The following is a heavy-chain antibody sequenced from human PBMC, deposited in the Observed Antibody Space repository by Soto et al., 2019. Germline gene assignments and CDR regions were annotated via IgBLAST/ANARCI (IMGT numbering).Heavy chain of an antibody. CDR1: EFTFSNYA. CDR3: AKNPGYYYDSTGYHFDY. CDR2: HSYGGGRT. D-gene: IGHD3-22*01. V-gene: IGHV3-23*01. Sequence: EVQLLESGGGLVQPGGSLRLSCAASEFTFSNYAMSWVRQAPGKGLEWVSAHSYGGGRTYYADSVKGRFTISRDSSKNTLYLQNNSLRAEDTTVYYYAKNPGYYYDSTGYHFDYWGQGTLFTVSS. J-gene: IGHJ4*02.